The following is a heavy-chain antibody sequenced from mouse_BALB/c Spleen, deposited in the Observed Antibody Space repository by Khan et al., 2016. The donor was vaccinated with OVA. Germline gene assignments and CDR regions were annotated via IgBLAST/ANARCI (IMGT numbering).Heavy chain of an antibody. V-gene: IGHV5-6-3*01. CDR2: IHTNGDNT. J-gene: IGHJ4*01. CDR1: GFTFSNDG. Sequence: EVELVESGGGLVQPGESLKLSCAASGFTFSNDGMSWVLQSPDKRLELVATIHTNGDNTYYFNSVKGRFTIYRDNAQHPLYLQMSSLKSQDTALYYCARQRESLDYWGQGTAVTVSS. CDR3: ARQRESLDY.